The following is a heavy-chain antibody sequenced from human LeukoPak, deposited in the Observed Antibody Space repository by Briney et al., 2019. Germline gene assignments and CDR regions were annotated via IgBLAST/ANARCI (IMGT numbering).Heavy chain of an antibody. J-gene: IGHJ5*02. CDR3: ARGEGGGFDP. Sequence: SQTLSLTCAVSGGSISSGGYCWGWIRQPPGRGREWIVYIYHSGSTYYNRSLKSRVTITVYRSKNPFSLKLSSVTAADTAVYYCARGEGGGFDPWGQGTLVTVPS. V-gene: IGHV4-30-2*01. CDR2: IYHSGST. CDR1: GGSISSGGYC.